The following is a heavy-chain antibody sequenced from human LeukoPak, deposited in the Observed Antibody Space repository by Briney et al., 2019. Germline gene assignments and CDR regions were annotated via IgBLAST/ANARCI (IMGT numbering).Heavy chain of an antibody. D-gene: IGHD2-2*01. CDR1: GGSINNYY. CDR2: IYYSGST. J-gene: IGHJ3*02. Sequence: PSETLSLTCTVSGGSINNYYWNWIRQPPGKGLEWIGCIYYSGSTNYNPSLKSRVTISLDTSNNQFSLNLSSVTAADTAVYYCARATLSTRTAFDIWGQGTMVTVPP. CDR3: ARATLSTRTAFDI. V-gene: IGHV4-59*01.